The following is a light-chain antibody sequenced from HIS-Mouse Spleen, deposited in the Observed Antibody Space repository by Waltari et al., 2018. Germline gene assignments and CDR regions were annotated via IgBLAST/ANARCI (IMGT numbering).Light chain of an antibody. V-gene: IGLV3-10*01. CDR3: YSTDSSGNHRV. CDR1: ALPKKK. Sequence: DLPHPPSVPVSPGKTARTPCPGVALPKKKPYWYQQKSGQAPVLVIYEDSKRPSGIPERFSGSSSGTMATLTISGAQVEDEADYYCYSTDSSGNHRVFGGGTKLTVL. J-gene: IGLJ2*01. CDR2: EDS.